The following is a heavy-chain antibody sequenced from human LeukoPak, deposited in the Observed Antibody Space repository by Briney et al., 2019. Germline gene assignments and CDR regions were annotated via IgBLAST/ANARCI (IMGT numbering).Heavy chain of an antibody. Sequence: SETLSLTCTVSGGSISSGSYYWSWIRQPPGKGLEWIGYIYHSGSTYYNPSLKSRVTISVDRSKNQFSLKLSSVTAADTAVYYCARAWFGELLFDYWGQGTLVTVSS. J-gene: IGHJ4*02. CDR1: GGSISSGSYY. D-gene: IGHD3-10*01. V-gene: IGHV4-30-2*01. CDR2: IYHSGST. CDR3: ARAWFGELLFDY.